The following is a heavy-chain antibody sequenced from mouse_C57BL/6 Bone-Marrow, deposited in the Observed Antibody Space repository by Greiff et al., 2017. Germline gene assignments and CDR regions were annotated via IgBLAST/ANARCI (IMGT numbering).Heavy chain of an antibody. D-gene: IGHD2-5*01. J-gene: IGHJ1*03. CDR2: IDPENGDT. CDR1: GFNIKDDY. Sequence: EVQLQESGAELVRPGASVKLSCTASGFNIKDDYMHWVKQRPEQGLEWIGWIDPENGDTEYASKFQGKATITADTSSNTAYLQRSSLTSEDTAVYYCTAPYYSNWGYFDVWGTGTTVTVSS. V-gene: IGHV14-4*01. CDR3: TAPYYSNWGYFDV.